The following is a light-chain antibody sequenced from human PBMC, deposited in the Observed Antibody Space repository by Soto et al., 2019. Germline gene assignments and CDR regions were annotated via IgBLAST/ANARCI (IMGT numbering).Light chain of an antibody. Sequence: QSVLTQPPSVSAAPGQKVTISCSGSSSNIGSDYVSWYQQLPGTAPKLLIYGNNKRPSGIPDRFSGSKSGTSATLGITGLQTGDEADYYCVTGDSSLSAYVSGTGTKVTVL. CDR3: VTGDSSLSAYV. CDR1: SSNIGSDY. CDR2: GNN. J-gene: IGLJ1*01. V-gene: IGLV1-51*02.